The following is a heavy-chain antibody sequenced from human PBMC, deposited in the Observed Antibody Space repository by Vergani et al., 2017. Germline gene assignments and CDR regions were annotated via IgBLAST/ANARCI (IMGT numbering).Heavy chain of an antibody. CDR3: AKDISYYYDSSGYSSFDI. J-gene: IGHJ3*02. D-gene: IGHD3-22*01. CDR1: GFTFEDYA. Sequence: EVQLVESGGGLVQPGRSLRLSCAASGFTFEDYAMNWVRQAPGKGLEWVSGISWNSGSIDYADSVKGRFTISRDNAKNSLYLQMNSLRAEDTALYYCAKDISYYYDSSGYSSFDIWGQGTMVTVSS. CDR2: ISWNSGSI. V-gene: IGHV3-9*01.